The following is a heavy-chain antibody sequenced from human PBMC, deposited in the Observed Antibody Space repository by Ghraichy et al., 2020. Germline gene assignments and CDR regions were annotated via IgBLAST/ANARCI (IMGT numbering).Heavy chain of an antibody. J-gene: IGHJ3*01. CDR2: INPRGGST. V-gene: IGHV1-46*01. CDR3: ARCVAVRLGTQFHDAFDV. CDR1: GYTFTSYY. Sequence: ASVKVSCKASGYTFTSYYMNWVRQAPGQGLEWMGRINPRGGSTSYTQKFQGRVTMTRDTSTSTVYMELTGLRSEDTALYYCARCVAVRLGTQFHDAFDVWGQGTMVTVSS. D-gene: IGHD6-6*01.